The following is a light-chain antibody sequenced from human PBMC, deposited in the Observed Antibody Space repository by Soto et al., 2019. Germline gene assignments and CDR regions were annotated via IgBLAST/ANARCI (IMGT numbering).Light chain of an antibody. J-gene: IGLJ3*02. Sequence: QSALTQPASVSASPGQSIAISCTGSSSDVGGFDYVSWYQHHPGKGPKLIIYDVSNRPSVISNRFSGSKSGNTASLTISGLQAEDEADYYCSSYTDSSTWVFGGGTKLTVL. CDR1: SSDVGGFDY. V-gene: IGLV2-14*01. CDR2: DVS. CDR3: SSYTDSSTWV.